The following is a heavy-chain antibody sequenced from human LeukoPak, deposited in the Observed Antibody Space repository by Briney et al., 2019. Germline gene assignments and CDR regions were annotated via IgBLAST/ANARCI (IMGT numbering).Heavy chain of an antibody. CDR2: IRNDGSIK. V-gene: IGHV3-30*02. D-gene: IGHD3-10*01. Sequence: PGGSLRLSCAASGFTFSSYAMHWVRQAPGQGLDWVAFIRNDGSIKYYADSVKGRFTISRDNSKNTLYLQMNSLRTEDTAVYYCATEYYYGSGVPDVWGQGTTVTVSS. J-gene: IGHJ6*02. CDR1: GFTFSSYA. CDR3: ATEYYYGSGVPDV.